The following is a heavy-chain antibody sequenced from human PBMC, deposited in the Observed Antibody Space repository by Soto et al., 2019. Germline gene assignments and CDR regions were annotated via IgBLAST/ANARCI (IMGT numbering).Heavy chain of an antibody. CDR3: ARGDDFAGNDYFDY. V-gene: IGHV4-39*01. CDR2: QYYAGST. J-gene: IGHJ4*02. Sequence: ETLSLTCTVSVGSISSGFYYWGWILQPPGKGLEYIGSQYYAGSTYYNPSLKSRVTILVDTSKNQFSLKLSSVTAADTAVYFCARGDDFAGNDYFDYWGQGTLVTVS. CDR1: VGSISSGFYY. D-gene: IGHD1-1*01.